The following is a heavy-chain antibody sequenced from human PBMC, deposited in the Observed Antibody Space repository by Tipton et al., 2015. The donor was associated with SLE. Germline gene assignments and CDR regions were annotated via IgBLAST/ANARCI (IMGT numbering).Heavy chain of an antibody. CDR1: GFTFNNYA. V-gene: IGHV3-23*01. CDR2: ISGSGGST. D-gene: IGHD6-19*01. J-gene: IGHJ3*02. Sequence: SLRLSCAASGFTFNNYAMSWVRQAPGKGLEWVSAISGSGGSTYYADSVKGRFTISRDNSKNTLYLQMSSLRAEDTAVYYCARELKIAVTGTVGFDIWGQGTMVTVSS. CDR3: ARELKIAVTGTVGFDI.